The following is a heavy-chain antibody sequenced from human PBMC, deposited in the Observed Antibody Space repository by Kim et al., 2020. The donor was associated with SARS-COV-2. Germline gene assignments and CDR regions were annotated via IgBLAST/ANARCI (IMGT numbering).Heavy chain of an antibody. CDR3: TRVGGFLVGLDYYYGMDV. V-gene: IGHV3-49*03. D-gene: IGHD3-3*01. Sequence: GGSLRLSCTASGFTFGDYAMSWFRQAPGKGLEWVGFIRSKAYGGTTEYAASVKGRFTISRDDSKSIAYLQMNSLKTEDTAVYYCTRVGGFLVGLDYYYGMDVWGQGTTVTVSS. J-gene: IGHJ6*02. CDR2: IRSKAYGGTT. CDR1: GFTFGDYA.